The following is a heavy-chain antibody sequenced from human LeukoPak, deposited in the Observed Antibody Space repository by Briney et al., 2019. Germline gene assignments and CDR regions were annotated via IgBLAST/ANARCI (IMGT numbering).Heavy chain of an antibody. CDR2: IGISSGNT. D-gene: IGHD6-19*01. Sequence: HPGGSLRLSCAASGFNFIDYSMTWVRQAPGKGMEWISYIGISSGNTKYADSVKGRFTISRDKARNSLYLQMNSLRAEDTAVYYCARVRYSSGWDHAFDIWGQGTMVTVSS. CDR1: GFNFIDYS. V-gene: IGHV3-48*01. J-gene: IGHJ3*02. CDR3: ARVRYSSGWDHAFDI.